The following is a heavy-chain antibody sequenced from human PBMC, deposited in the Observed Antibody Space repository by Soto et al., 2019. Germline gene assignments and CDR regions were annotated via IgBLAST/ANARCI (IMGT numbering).Heavy chain of an antibody. V-gene: IGHV3-23*01. CDR2: ISGSGGST. D-gene: IGHD3-22*01. CDR1: GFTFSSYA. Sequence: SLRLSCAASGFTFSSYAMSWVRQAPGKGLEWVSAISGSGGSTYYADSVKGRFTISRDNSKNTLYLQMNSLRAEDTAVYYCAKVGPSAYYYDSSGYFIGAFDIWGQGTMVTVSS. J-gene: IGHJ3*02. CDR3: AKVGPSAYYYDSSGYFIGAFDI.